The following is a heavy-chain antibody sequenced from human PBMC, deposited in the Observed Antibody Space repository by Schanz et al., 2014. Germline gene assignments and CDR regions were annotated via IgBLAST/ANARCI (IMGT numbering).Heavy chain of an antibody. V-gene: IGHV3-23*01. CDR1: GFTFSSNA. Sequence: EVQLLESGGGLVQPGGSLRLSCAASGFTFSSNAMCWVRQAPGKGLEWVSTITSNGGGTYYADSVKGRFTISRDNAKNTLYLQMNSLRVEDTAEYYCAKNWKGRHITGRPGWSDGMDVWGQGTTVTVSS. J-gene: IGHJ6*02. CDR2: ITSNGGGT. D-gene: IGHD6-6*01. CDR3: AKNWKGRHITGRPGWSDGMDV.